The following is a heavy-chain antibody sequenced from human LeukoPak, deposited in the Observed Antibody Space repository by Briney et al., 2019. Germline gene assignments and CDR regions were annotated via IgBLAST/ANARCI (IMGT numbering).Heavy chain of an antibody. CDR3: ARDPGYCSGGSCHGDY. CDR1: GYTFTSYY. J-gene: IGHJ4*02. CDR2: INPSGGST. Sequence: ASVKVSCKASGYTFTSYYMHWVRQAPGQGLEWMGIINPSGGSTSYAQKFQGRVTMTRDTSTSTVYMELSSLRSEDTAVYYCARDPGYCSGGSCHGDYWGQGTLVTVSS. V-gene: IGHV1-46*01. D-gene: IGHD2-15*01.